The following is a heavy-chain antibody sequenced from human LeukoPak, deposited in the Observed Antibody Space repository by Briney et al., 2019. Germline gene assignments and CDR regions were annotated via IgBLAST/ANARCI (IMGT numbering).Heavy chain of an antibody. Sequence: ASVKVSCKASGGTFSSYAISWVRQAPGQGLEWMGRILPIFGTANYAQKFQGRVTITADESTSTAYMELSSLRSEDTAVYYCAREPSGWFPFDYWGQGTLVTVSS. CDR1: GGTFSSYA. CDR3: AREPSGWFPFDY. D-gene: IGHD6-19*01. CDR2: ILPIFGTA. J-gene: IGHJ4*02. V-gene: IGHV1-69*15.